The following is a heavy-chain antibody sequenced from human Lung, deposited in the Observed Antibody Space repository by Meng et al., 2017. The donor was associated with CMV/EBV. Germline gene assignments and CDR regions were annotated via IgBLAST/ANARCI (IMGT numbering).Heavy chain of an antibody. J-gene: IGHJ4*02. D-gene: IGHD2-15*01. V-gene: IGHV3-30-3*01. CDR3: AHGGGDC. CDR2: ISYDGSNK. CDR1: GFTFSSYA. Sequence: QGQLVERGGGVVRPGSALRLSCAASGFTFSSYAMHWVRQAPGKGLEWVAVISYDGSNKYYADSVKGRFTISRDNSKNTLYLQMNSLRAEDTAVYYCAHGGGDCWGQGTLVTVSS.